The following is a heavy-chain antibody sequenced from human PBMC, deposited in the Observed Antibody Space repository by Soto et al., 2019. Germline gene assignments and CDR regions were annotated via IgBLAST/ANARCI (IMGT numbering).Heavy chain of an antibody. CDR2: IKSKTDGETT. Sequence: EVQLVESGGGLVKPGGSLRLSCAASGFTFSNDWMNWVRQAPGKGLEWVGRIKSKTDGETTDYAAPVKGRFTISRDDSKNTLYLQMNSLKTEDTAVYYCTIAPQWLVRKFDYWGQGTLVTVS. CDR3: TIAPQWLVRKFDY. V-gene: IGHV3-15*07. J-gene: IGHJ4*02. D-gene: IGHD6-19*01. CDR1: GFTFSNDW.